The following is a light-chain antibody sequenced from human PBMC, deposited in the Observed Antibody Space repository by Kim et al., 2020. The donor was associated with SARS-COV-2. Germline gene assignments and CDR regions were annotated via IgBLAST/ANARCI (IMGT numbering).Light chain of an antibody. CDR2: GNS. CDR1: SSNIGAGYD. J-gene: IGLJ2*01. Sequence: RVTISCTGSSSNIGAGYDVHWYQQLPGTAPKLLIYGNSNRPSGVPDRFSGSKSGTSASLAITGLQAEDGADYYCQSYDSSLSGVVFGGGTQLTVL. V-gene: IGLV1-40*01. CDR3: QSYDSSLSGVV.